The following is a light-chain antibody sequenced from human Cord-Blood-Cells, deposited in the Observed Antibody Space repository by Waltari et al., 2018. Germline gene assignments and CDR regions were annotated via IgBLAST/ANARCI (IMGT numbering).Light chain of an antibody. CDR3: QQYFSYLYS. Sequence: AIRMTQSPSSFSASTGDGVTITCRASQGMSSYLAWYQQKPGKAPKLLIYAASTLQSGVPSRFSGIGSGTDFTLTISCLQSEEFATYYCQQYFSYLYSFGQGTKLEIK. CDR1: QGMSSY. J-gene: IGKJ2*03. CDR2: AAS. V-gene: IGKV1-8*01.